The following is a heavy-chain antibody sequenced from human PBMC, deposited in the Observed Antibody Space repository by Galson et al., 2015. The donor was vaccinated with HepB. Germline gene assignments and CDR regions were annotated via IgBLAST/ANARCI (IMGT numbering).Heavy chain of an antibody. CDR3: ARHAITSSSWPRNNWFDP. CDR2: INAGNGNT. D-gene: IGHD6-13*01. V-gene: IGHV1-3*01. Sequence: SVKVSCKASGYTFTSYAMHWVRQAPGQRLEWMGWINAGNGNTKYSQKFQGRVTITRDTSASTAYMELSSLRSEDTAVYYCARHAITSSSWPRNNWFDPWGQGTLVTVSS. J-gene: IGHJ5*02. CDR1: GYTFTSYA.